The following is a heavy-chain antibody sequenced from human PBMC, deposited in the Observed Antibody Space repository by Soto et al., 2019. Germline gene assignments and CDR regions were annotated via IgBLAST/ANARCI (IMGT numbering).Heavy chain of an antibody. J-gene: IGHJ1*01. V-gene: IGHV4-39*02. CDR1: GDSISTRSNY. Sequence: PSETLSLTCTVSGDSISTRSNYWSWILQPPGKGLEWIGSIYYTGGTYYNPSLKSRVTLFLDTSKNQFSLNLSSVTAADTAVYYCAREGLSIRAHNPPEYFQLCGQGTPVTVSS. CDR2: IYYTGGT. CDR3: AREGLSIRAHNPPEYFQL. D-gene: IGHD2-21*01.